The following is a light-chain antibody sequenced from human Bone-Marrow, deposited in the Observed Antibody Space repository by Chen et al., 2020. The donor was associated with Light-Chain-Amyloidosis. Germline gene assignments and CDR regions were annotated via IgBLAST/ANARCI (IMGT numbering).Light chain of an antibody. Sequence: DIQMTQSPSTLSASVGDRVTITCRASQSISSWLAWYQQKPGKAPKLLIYKASSLESGVPSRFRGSGSGTECTLTISSLQPDDFATYFCQHYNSYPLTFGGGTKVEIK. CDR1: QSISSW. CDR3: QHYNSYPLT. J-gene: IGKJ4*01. CDR2: KAS. V-gene: IGKV1-5*03.